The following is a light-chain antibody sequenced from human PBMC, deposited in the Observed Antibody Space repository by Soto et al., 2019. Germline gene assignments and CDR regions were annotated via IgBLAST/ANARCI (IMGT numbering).Light chain of an antibody. V-gene: IGLV2-23*01. Sequence: QSVLAQPASVSGSPGQSITISCTGTSSDVGSYNLVSWYQQHPGKAPKLMIYEGSRRPSGVSNRFSGSKSGNTASLTGSGLQAEDEADYYCCSYAGSSTYVFGTGTKVTVL. CDR3: CSYAGSSTYV. J-gene: IGLJ1*01. CDR1: SSDVGSYNL. CDR2: EGS.